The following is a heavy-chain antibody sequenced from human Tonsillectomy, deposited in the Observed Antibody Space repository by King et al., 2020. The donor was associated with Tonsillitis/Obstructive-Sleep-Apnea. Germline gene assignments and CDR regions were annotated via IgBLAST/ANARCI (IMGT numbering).Heavy chain of an antibody. CDR1: GSTFSNYW. J-gene: IGHJ6*03. CDR3: ARAPGSYTVLRYYYSYMDA. Sequence: EVQLVESGGGLVQPGGSLRLSCAASGSTFSNYWMTWVRQAPGKGLEWVANIKQDGSENYYVDSVKGRFTISRDNAKNSLYLQMNGLRAEDTAVYYCARAPGSYTVLRYYYSYMDAWGKGTTVTVSS. V-gene: IGHV3-7*01. CDR2: IKQDGSEN. D-gene: IGHD3-3*01.